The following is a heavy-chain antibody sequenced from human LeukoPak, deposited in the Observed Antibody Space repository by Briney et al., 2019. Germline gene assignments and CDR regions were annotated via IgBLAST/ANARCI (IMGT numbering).Heavy chain of an antibody. CDR1: GYTFTDYY. V-gene: IGHV1-69-2*01. CDR2: VDPEDGET. Sequence: ASVKVSCKVSGYTFTDYYMHWVQQAPGKGLEWMGLVDPEDGETIYAEKFQGRVTITADTSTDTAYMELSSLRSEDTAVYYCARWERYYYDSSGYGYFDYWGQGTLVTVSS. D-gene: IGHD3-22*01. CDR3: ARWERYYYDSSGYGYFDY. J-gene: IGHJ4*02.